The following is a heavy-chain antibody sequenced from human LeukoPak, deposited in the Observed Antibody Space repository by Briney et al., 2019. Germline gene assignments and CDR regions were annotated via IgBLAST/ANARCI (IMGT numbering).Heavy chain of an antibody. J-gene: IGHJ6*02. CDR3: ARDRSNYYYYYGMDV. CDR2: IYYSEST. Sequence: SETLSLTCTVSGGSISSYYWSWIRQPPGKGLEWIGYIYYSESTNYNPSLKSRVTISVDTSKNQFSLKLSSVTAADTAVYYCARDRSNYYYYYGMDVWGQGTTVTVSS. CDR1: GGSISSYY. V-gene: IGHV4-59*01.